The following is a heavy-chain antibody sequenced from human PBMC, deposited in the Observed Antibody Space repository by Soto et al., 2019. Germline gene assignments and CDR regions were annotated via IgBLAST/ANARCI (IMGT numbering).Heavy chain of an antibody. J-gene: IGHJ4*02. CDR2: ISGSGGST. V-gene: IGHV3-23*01. CDR1: GFTFSTYA. D-gene: IGHD1-26*01. Sequence: PGGSLRLSCEGSGFTFSTYAMSWVRQAPGKGLEWVSAISGSGGSTYYTDSVKGRSTLSRDNSKNILYLQMNTLRAEDTALYYCALRKTGSYFDYWGQGSLVTVSS. CDR3: ALRKTGSYFDY.